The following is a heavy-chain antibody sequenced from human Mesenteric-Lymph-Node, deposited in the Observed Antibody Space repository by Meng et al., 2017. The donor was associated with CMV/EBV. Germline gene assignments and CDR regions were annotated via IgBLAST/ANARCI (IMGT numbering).Heavy chain of an antibody. CDR2: ISWNSDNI. CDR3: AKGLAVVVSAQDWFDP. J-gene: IGHJ5*02. V-gene: IGHV3-9*01. Sequence: GGSLRLSCEASGFTFDDYSMHWVRQAPGKGLEWVSGISWNSDNIVYADSVKGRFTISRDNSKNTLYLQMSSLRAEDTAVYYCAKGLAVVVSAQDWFDPWGQGTLVTVSS. CDR1: GFTFDDYS. D-gene: IGHD2-2*01.